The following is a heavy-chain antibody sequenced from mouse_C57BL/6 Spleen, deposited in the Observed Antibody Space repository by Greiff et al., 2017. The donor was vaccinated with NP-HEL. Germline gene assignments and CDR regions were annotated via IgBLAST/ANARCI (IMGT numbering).Heavy chain of an antibody. CDR3: ARSYYYGTPVWYFDV. CDR1: GYSFTGYF. V-gene: IGHV1-20*01. Sequence: VQLQQSGPELVKPGDSVKISCKASGYSFTGYFMNWVLQSHGKSLEWIGRINPYNGDTFYNKTFKGKATLTVNKSARTAHMERRSLTSEDSAVYYCARSYYYGTPVWYFDVWGTGTTVTVSS. D-gene: IGHD1-1*01. J-gene: IGHJ1*03. CDR2: INPYNGDT.